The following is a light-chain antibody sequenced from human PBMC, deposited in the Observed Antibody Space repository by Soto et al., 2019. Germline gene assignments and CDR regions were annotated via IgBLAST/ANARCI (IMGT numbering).Light chain of an antibody. CDR2: AAS. CDR3: QQSHSTPYT. Sequence: DIQMTQSPSSLSASFGDRVTLTCRASQSIDTYLNCYQQKPGTAPKLLRYAASTLHSGVPSRFSGSGSGTHFTLTISSLQREDFATYFCQQSHSTPYTFGQGTKLEI. CDR1: QSIDTY. V-gene: IGKV1-39*01. J-gene: IGKJ2*01.